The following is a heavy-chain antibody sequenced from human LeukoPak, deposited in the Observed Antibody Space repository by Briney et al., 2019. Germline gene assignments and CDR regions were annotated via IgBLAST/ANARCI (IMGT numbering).Heavy chain of an antibody. V-gene: IGHV1-2*02. J-gene: IGHJ5*02. CDR2: MNPNSGDT. CDR3: ARGVGSSWFDP. CDR1: GYTFTGYY. Sequence: ASVKVSCKASGYTFTGYYMHWVRQAPGQGLEWMGWMNPNSGDTNNAQKFQGRITMTRDTSISTAYMELSSLRFDGTAVYYCARGVGSSWFDPWGQGTLVTVSS. D-gene: IGHD2-2*01.